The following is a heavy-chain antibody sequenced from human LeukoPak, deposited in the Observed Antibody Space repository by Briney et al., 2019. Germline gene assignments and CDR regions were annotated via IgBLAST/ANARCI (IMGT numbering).Heavy chain of an antibody. CDR3: TRGAGWLIDY. CDR2: FYNSGRS. V-gene: IGHV4-59*01. D-gene: IGHD3-16*01. Sequence: PSETLSLTCAVSGGSINSYYWYWIRQPPGKGLEWIGYFYNSGRSTYNPSLKSRVTISADTSKNHFSLKLNSVTTADTAVYYCTRGAGWLIDYWGQGILVTVSS. CDR1: GGSINSYY. J-gene: IGHJ4*02.